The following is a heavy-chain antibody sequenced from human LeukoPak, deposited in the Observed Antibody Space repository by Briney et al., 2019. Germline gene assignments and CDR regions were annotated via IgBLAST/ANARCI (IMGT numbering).Heavy chain of an antibody. CDR1: GFTFSSYE. J-gene: IGHJ4*02. CDR3: AKDPPCPPDY. CDR2: ISSSGSTI. Sequence: PGGSLRLSCAASGFTFSSYEMNWVRQAPGKGLEWVSYISSSGSTIYYADSVKGRFTISRDNSKNTLYLQMNSLRAEDTAVYYCAKDPPCPPDYWGQGTLVTVSS. V-gene: IGHV3-48*03.